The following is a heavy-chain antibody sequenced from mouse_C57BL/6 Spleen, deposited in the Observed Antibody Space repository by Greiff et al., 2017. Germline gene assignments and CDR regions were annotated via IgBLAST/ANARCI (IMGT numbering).Heavy chain of an antibody. CDR1: GYTFTSYW. CDR3: ASYYGSSYGEDY. V-gene: IGHV1-55*01. Sequence: QVQLKQPGAELVKPGASVKMSCKASGYTFTSYWITWVKQRPGQGLEWIGDIYPGSGSTNYNEKFKSKATLTVDTSSSTAYMQLSSLTSEDSAVYYCASYYGSSYGEDYWGQGTTLTVSS. J-gene: IGHJ2*01. D-gene: IGHD1-1*01. CDR2: IYPGSGST.